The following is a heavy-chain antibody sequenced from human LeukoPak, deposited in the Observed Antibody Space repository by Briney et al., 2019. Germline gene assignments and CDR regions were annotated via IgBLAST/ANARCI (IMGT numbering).Heavy chain of an antibody. J-gene: IGHJ6*02. CDR2: ISAYNGNT. V-gene: IGHV1-18*01. CDR1: GYTFTRYG. D-gene: IGHD3-22*01. CDR3: ARVPTMIVYYGMDV. Sequence: ASVKVSCKASGYTFTRYGISWVRQAPGQGLEWVGWISAYNGNTNYAQKLQGRVTMTTDTSTSTAYMELRSLRSDDTAVYYCARVPTMIVYYGMDVWGQGTTVTVSS.